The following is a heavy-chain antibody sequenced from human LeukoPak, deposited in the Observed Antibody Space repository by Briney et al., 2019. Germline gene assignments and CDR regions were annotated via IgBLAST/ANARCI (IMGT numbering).Heavy chain of an antibody. J-gene: IGHJ6*02. D-gene: IGHD6-13*01. CDR2: ISSSGSTI. V-gene: IGHV3-11*01. CDR1: GFTFSDYY. Sequence: GGSLRLSCAASGFTFSDYYMSWIRRAPGKGLEWVSYISSSGSTIYYADSVKGRFTISRDNAKNSLYLQMNSLRAEDTAVYYCAREWYSSPQPIYYYYYGMDVWGQGTTVTVSS. CDR3: AREWYSSPQPIYYYYYGMDV.